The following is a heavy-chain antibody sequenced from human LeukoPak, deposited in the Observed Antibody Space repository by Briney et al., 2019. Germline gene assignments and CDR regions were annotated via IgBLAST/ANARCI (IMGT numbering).Heavy chain of an antibody. J-gene: IGHJ1*01. CDR1: GFTFSSYA. V-gene: IGHV3-23*01. D-gene: IGHD4-23*01. CDR3: AKDGGGNSQEYFQH. CDR2: ISGSGGST. Sequence: GGSLRLSCAASGFTFSSYAMCWVRQAPGKGLEWVSAISGSGGSTYYADSVKGRFTISRDNSKNTLYLQMNSLRAEDTAVYYCAKDGGGNSQEYFQHWGQGTLVTVSS.